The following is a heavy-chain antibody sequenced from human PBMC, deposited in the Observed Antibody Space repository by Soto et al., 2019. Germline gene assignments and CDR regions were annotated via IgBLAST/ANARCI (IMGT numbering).Heavy chain of an antibody. D-gene: IGHD3-10*01. CDR3: ARRYGGAVDY. Sequence: QVQLQESGPGLVKPSETLSLTCTVSGGSISNYYWSWIRQPPGKGLEWIVYIYFSGSTNYNPSLTSRVTLSVDTSKYQFSLQLSSVTAADTAVYYCARRYGGAVDYWGQGTLVTVSS. CDR2: IYFSGST. J-gene: IGHJ4*02. V-gene: IGHV4-59*08. CDR1: GGSISNYY.